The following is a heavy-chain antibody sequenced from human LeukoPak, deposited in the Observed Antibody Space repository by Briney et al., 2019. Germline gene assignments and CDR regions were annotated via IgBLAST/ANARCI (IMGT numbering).Heavy chain of an antibody. D-gene: IGHD2-15*01. Sequence: GGSLRLSCAASGFTFSSYAMSWVRQAPGKGLEWVSAISGSGGTTYYADSVKGRFTISRDNSKNILYLQMNSLRAEDTAVYYCAKDRGMFLVGYLDYWGQGTLVTVSS. J-gene: IGHJ4*02. CDR1: GFTFSSYA. CDR3: AKDRGMFLVGYLDY. CDR2: ISGSGGTT. V-gene: IGHV3-23*01.